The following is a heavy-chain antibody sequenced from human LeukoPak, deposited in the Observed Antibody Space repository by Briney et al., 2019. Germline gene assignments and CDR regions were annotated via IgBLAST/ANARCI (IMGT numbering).Heavy chain of an antibody. V-gene: IGHV1-3*01. CDR3: ARDWDYYGSGSYSPWFDP. Sequence: GASVKVSCKASGYTFTSYAMHWVRQAPGQRLEXXXXXXXGNGNTKYSQKFQGRVTITRDTSASTAYMELSSLRSEDTAVYYCARDWDYYGSGSYSPWFDPWGQGTLVTVSS. CDR1: GYTFTSYA. J-gene: IGHJ5*02. D-gene: IGHD3-10*01. CDR2: XXXGNGNT.